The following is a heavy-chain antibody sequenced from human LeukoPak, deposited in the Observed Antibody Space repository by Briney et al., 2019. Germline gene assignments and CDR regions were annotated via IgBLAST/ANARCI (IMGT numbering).Heavy chain of an antibody. CDR2: IIPIFGTA. V-gene: IGHV1-69*01. D-gene: IGHD2-8*01. CDR1: GGTFSSYA. J-gene: IGHJ5*02. CDR3: ARGEGYCTNGVCQQGNWFDP. Sequence: SVKVSCKASGGTFSSYAISWVRQAPGQGLEWMGGIIPIFGTANYAQKFQGRVTITADESTSTAYMELSSLRSEDTAVYYCARGEGYCTNGVCQQGNWFDPWGQGTLVTVSS.